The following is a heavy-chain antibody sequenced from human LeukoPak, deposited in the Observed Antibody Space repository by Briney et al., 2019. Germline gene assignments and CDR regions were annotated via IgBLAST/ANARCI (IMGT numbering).Heavy chain of an antibody. CDR2: IYYSGST. V-gene: IGHV4-59*12. D-gene: IGHD5-24*01. CDR1: GGSISSYY. Sequence: SETLSLTCTVSGGSISSYYWSWIRQPPGKGLEWIGYIYYSGSTYYNPSLKSRVTISVDTSKNQFSLKLSSVTAADTAVYYCARERRDGYTIFGYYYYYMDVWGKGTTVTVSS. J-gene: IGHJ6*03. CDR3: ARERRDGYTIFGYYYYYMDV.